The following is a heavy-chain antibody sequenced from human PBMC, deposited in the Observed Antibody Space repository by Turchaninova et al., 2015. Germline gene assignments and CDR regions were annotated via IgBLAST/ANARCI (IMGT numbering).Heavy chain of an antibody. J-gene: IGHJ4*02. D-gene: IGHD5-12*01. CDR1: GFIFNDYW. V-gene: IGHV3-30*19. CDR3: ARDLPNTVATIGLDS. Sequence: HVKLVEFGGCGVEPGTSLLLSCPSSGFIFNDYWLPWGRQVPCKGLGWGEVRSNEGGKKKYPDSVKGRFTISRDSYANTLYLEMNSLRDDDSAVYFCARDLPNTVATIGLDSWGQGTLVTVSS. CDR2: RSNEGGKK.